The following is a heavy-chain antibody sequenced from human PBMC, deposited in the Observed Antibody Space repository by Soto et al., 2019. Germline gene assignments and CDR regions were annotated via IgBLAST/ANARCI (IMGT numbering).Heavy chain of an antibody. Sequence: EVQLLESGGGLVQPGGSLRLSCAASGFTFSSYGMTWVRQAPGKGLEWVSTISGSDGGTYFADSVKGRFTISRDNSRNTLYLQMNSLGAEDTAVYYCAIVNTALDYWGQGTLVTGSS. D-gene: IGHD5-18*01. CDR1: GFTFSSYG. CDR3: AIVNTALDY. J-gene: IGHJ4*02. V-gene: IGHV3-23*01. CDR2: ISGSDGGT.